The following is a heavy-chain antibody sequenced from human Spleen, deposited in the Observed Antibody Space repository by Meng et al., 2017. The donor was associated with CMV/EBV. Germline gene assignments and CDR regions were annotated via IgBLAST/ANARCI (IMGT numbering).Heavy chain of an antibody. J-gene: IGHJ3*02. V-gene: IGHV3-23*01. CDR3: AKDRLFSGWELILAAFDN. CDR1: GFTFSSYA. D-gene: IGHD1-26*01. Sequence: GGSLRLSCAASGFTFSSYAMSWVRQAPGKGLEWVSAIRGSGGSTYYADSVKGRFTISRDNSKNTLYLQMNSLRAEDTAVYYFAKDRLFSGWELILAAFDNWGQGTMVTVSS. CDR2: IRGSGGST.